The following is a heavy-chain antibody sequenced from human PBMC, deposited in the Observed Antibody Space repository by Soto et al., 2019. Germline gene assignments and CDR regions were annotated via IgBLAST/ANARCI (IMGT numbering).Heavy chain of an antibody. J-gene: IGHJ6*03. Sequence: PGGSLRLSCAASESTFISYWMHWVRQAPGKGLVWVSRINTDGSDTDYADSVKGRFTISRDNAKNTLYLQMNNLRAEDTAVYYCAYCSSGRCYSYYSYMDVWGKGTTVTVSS. CDR2: INTDGSDT. CDR3: AYCSSGRCYSYYSYMDV. D-gene: IGHD2-15*01. V-gene: IGHV3-74*01. CDR1: ESTFISYW.